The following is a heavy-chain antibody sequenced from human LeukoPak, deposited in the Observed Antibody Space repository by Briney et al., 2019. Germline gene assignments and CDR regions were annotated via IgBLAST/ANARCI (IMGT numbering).Heavy chain of an antibody. CDR1: GFTFNIYA. D-gene: IGHD3-16*01. J-gene: IGHJ4*02. V-gene: IGHV3-23*01. CDR3: ARGVSD. CDR2: ISGNGINT. Sequence: GGSLRLSCATSGFTFNIYAMNWVRQAPGKGLEWVSIISGNGINTYYADSVKGRFTISRDDSKNTLYLQMNSLRVDDTAIYYCARGVSDWGQGTLVTVDS.